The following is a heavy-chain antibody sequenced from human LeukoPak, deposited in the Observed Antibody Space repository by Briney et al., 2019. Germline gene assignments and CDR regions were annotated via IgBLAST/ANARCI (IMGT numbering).Heavy chain of an antibody. D-gene: IGHD6-19*01. CDR3: ARDTTAVTSSAFDS. CDR2: IYHSGTT. V-gene: IGHV4-4*02. Sequence: SETLSLTCAVSGGSISSSYWWSWVRQPPGKGLEWIGEIYHSGTTNYNPSLKSRVTISVDKLKNQISLRLSSVTAADTAVYYCARDTTAVTSSAFDSWGQGTLVTVSS. J-gene: IGHJ4*02. CDR1: GGSISSSYW.